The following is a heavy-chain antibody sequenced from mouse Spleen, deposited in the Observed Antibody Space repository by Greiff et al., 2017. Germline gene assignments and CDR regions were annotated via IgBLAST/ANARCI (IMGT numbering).Heavy chain of an antibody. J-gene: IGHJ3*01. CDR2: IWSDGST. Sequence: VKLMESGPGLVAPSQSLSITCTVSGFSLTSYGVHWVRQPPGKGLEWLVVIWSDGSTTYNSALKSRLSISKDNSKSQVFLKMNSLQTDDTAMYYCARDYYGSSYTTPFAYWGQGTLVTVSA. CDR3: ARDYYGSSYTTPFAY. D-gene: IGHD1-1*01. V-gene: IGHV2-6*02. CDR1: GFSLTSYG.